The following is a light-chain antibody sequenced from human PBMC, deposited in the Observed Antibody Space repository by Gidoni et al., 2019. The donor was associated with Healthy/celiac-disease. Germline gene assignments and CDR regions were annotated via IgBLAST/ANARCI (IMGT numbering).Light chain of an antibody. CDR1: SSDVGGYNY. CDR2: DVS. J-gene: IGLJ3*02. Sequence: QSALTQPRPVSGSPGRSVTISCTGTSSDVGGYNYVSWYQHHPGKAPKLMIYDVSKRPSGVPDRFSGPKSGNTASLTISGLQAEDEADYYCCSYAGTYTWVFGGGTKLTVL. V-gene: IGLV2-11*01. CDR3: CSYAGTYTWV.